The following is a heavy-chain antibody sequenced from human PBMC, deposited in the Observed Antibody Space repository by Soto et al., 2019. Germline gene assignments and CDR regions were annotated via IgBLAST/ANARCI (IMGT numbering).Heavy chain of an antibody. CDR2: ISSSSSYI. V-gene: IGHV3-21*01. D-gene: IGHD3-16*01. J-gene: IGHJ6*02. Sequence: EVPLVESGGGLVKPGGSLRLSCAASGFTFSSYSMNWVRQAPGKGLEWVSSISSSSSYIYYADSVKGRFTISRDNAKNSLSLQMNSLRSSLTAAYHCERDRGQKDVWGQGTTVTVSS. CDR3: ERDRGQKDV. CDR1: GFTFSSYS.